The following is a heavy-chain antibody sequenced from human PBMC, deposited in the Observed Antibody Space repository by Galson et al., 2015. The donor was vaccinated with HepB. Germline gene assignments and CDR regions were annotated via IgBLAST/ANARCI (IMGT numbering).Heavy chain of an antibody. V-gene: IGHV3-33*08. D-gene: IGHD2-21*02. Sequence: SLRLSCAASGFTFSSYGMHWVRQAPGKGLEWVAVIWYDGSNKYYADSVKGRFTISRDNSKNTLYLQMNSLRAEDTAVYYCARGPCGGDCYSVDSAFDIWGQGTMVTVSS. CDR1: GFTFSSYG. CDR3: ARGPCGGDCYSVDSAFDI. J-gene: IGHJ3*02. CDR2: IWYDGSNK.